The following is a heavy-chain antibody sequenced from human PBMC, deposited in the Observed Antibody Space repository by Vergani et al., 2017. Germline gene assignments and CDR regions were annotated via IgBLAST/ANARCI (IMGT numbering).Heavy chain of an antibody. J-gene: IGHJ4*02. CDR3: ATSYGSGSYPIDFDY. D-gene: IGHD3-10*01. V-gene: IGHV2-26*01. CDR2: IFSNDEK. CDR1: GFSLSNARMG. Sequence: QVTLKESGPVLVKPTETLTLTCTVSGFSLSNARMGVSWIRQPPGKALEWLAHIFSNDEKSYSTALKSRLTISKDTSKSQVVLTMPNMDPVDTATYYCATSYGSGSYPIDFDYWGQGTLVTVSS.